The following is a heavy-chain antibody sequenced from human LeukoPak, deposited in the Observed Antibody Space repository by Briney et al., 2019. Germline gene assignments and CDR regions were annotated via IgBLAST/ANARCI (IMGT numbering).Heavy chain of an antibody. CDR3: ARRSLYGSGYSFGSVN. CDR2: INHSGST. V-gene: IGHV4-39*07. J-gene: IGHJ4*02. Sequence: PSETLSLTCSVSGAPISSRSYFWGWIRQPPGKGLEWIGEINHSGSTNYNPSLKSRVTISVDTSKNQFSLKLSSVTAADTAVYYCARRSLYGSGYSFGSVNWGQGTLVTVSS. D-gene: IGHD5-18*01. CDR1: GAPISSRSYF.